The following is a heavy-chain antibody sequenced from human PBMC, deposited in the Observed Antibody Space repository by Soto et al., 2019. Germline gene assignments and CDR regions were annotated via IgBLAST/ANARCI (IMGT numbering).Heavy chain of an antibody. D-gene: IGHD3-9*01. CDR2: IYYSGST. J-gene: IGHJ4*02. V-gene: IGHV4-59*01. Sequence: SETLSLTCTVSGGSISGYYWSWIRQPPGKGLEWIGYIYYSGSTNYNPSLKSRVTISVDTSKNQFSLKLSSVTAADTAVYYCARDRRYFDWYYFDYWGQGTLVTVSS. CDR1: GGSISGYY. CDR3: ARDRRYFDWYYFDY.